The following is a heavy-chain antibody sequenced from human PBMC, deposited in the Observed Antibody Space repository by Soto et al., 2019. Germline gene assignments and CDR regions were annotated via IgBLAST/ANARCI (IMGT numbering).Heavy chain of an antibody. CDR1: GFTFSSYG. CDR2: IWYDGSNK. V-gene: IGHV3-33*01. J-gene: IGHJ6*02. D-gene: IGHD6-19*01. Sequence: ALRLSCAASGFTFSSYGMHWVRQAPGKGLEWVAVIWYDGSNKYYADSVKGRFTISRDNSKNTLYLQMNSLRAEDTAVYYCARDRGAVPGTDYYYYGMDVWGQGTTVTVSS. CDR3: ARDRGAVPGTDYYYYGMDV.